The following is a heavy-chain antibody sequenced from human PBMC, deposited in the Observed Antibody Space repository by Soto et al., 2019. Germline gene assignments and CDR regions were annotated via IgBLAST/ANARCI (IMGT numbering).Heavy chain of an antibody. CDR2: IWYDGSNK. CDR3: ARVGYDYVWGSPRGRLWYYFDY. Sequence: QVQLVESGGGVVQPGRSLRLSCAASGFTFSSYGMHWVRQAPGKGLEWVAVIWYDGSNKYYADSVKGRFTISRDNSKNTLYLQMNSLRAEDTAVYYCARVGYDYVWGSPRGRLWYYFDYWGQGTLVTVSS. D-gene: IGHD3-16*01. J-gene: IGHJ4*02. CDR1: GFTFSSYG. V-gene: IGHV3-33*01.